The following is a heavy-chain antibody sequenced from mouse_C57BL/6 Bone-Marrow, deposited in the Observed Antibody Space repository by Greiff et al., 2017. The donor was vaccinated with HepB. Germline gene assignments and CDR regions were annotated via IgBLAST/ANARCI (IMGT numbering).Heavy chain of an antibody. CDR3: APVGYWYFDV. CDR2: IHPNSGST. CDR1: GYTFTSYW. J-gene: IGHJ1*03. D-gene: IGHD1-1*02. Sequence: QVQLKQPGAELVKPGASVKLSCKASGYTFTSYWMHWVKQRPGQGLEWIGMIHPNSGSTNYNEKFKSKATLTVDKSSSTAYMQLSSLTSEDSAVYYCAPVGYWYFDVWGTGTTVTVSS. V-gene: IGHV1-64*01.